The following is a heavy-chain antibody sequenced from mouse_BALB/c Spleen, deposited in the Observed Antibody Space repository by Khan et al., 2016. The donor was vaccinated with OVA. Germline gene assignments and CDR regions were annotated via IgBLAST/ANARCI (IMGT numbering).Heavy chain of an antibody. D-gene: IGHD2-14*01. V-gene: IGHV2-6-1*01. CDR3: ARQPSYHYNIIDY. CDR2: IWSDGST. CDR1: GFSLTNYG. Sequence: QVQLKESGPGLVAPSQSLSITCTISGFSLTNYGVHWVRQPPGKGLEWLVVIWSDGSTTYNSALKSRLTITKDNSKSQVFLKMNSLQTDDTAMYFCARQPSYHYNIIDYWGQGTSVTVSS. J-gene: IGHJ4*01.